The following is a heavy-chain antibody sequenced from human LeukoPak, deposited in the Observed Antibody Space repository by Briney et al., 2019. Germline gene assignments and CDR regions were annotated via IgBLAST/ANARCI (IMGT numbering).Heavy chain of an antibody. CDR2: INHSGST. J-gene: IGHJ4*02. Sequence: KPSETLSLTCAVYGGSFSGYYWSWIRQPPGKGLERIGEINHSGSTNYNPSLKSRVTISVDTSKNQFSLKLSSVTAADTAVYYCARRMVNFDYWGQGTLVTVSS. V-gene: IGHV4-34*01. CDR3: ARRMVNFDY. CDR1: GGSFSGYY. D-gene: IGHD3-10*01.